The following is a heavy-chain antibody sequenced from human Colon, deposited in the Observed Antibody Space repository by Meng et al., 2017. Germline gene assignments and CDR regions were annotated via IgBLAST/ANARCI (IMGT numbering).Heavy chain of an antibody. CDR3: ATVPTTLDHFEY. CDR2: IYQSGST. Sequence: QGLLQESGAGLVKPSGTLSLTCTVSGGSISSNNWWSWVRPSAGGGVEWIGDIYQSGSTNYRSSIKRRVTISLAKYKKQFSLQVSYMTAADTVVYFCATVPTTLDHFEYWGQGTLVTVSS. CDR1: GGSISSNNW. D-gene: IGHD4-23*01. V-gene: IGHV4-4*02. J-gene: IGHJ4*02.